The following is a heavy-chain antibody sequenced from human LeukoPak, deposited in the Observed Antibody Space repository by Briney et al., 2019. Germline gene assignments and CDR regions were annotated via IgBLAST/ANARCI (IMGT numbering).Heavy chain of an antibody. CDR2: IWYDGSNK. Sequence: PGRCLRLSCAASGFTFSSYGMHWVRQAPGKGLEWVAVIWYDGSNKYYADSVKGRFTISRDNSKNTLYLQMNSLRAEDTAVYYCARGYCSSTSCLVYGMDVWGQGTTVTVSS. V-gene: IGHV3-33*01. J-gene: IGHJ6*02. D-gene: IGHD2-2*01. CDR3: ARGYCSSTSCLVYGMDV. CDR1: GFTFSSYG.